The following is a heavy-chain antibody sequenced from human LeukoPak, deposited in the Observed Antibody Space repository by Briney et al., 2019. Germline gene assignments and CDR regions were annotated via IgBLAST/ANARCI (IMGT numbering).Heavy chain of an antibody. Sequence: PGRSLRLSCAASGFTFSSYAIHWVRRAPGKGPEWVAVISYDGSNKYYADSVKGRFTISRDNSKNTLYLQMNSLRAEDTAVYYCARDTHYYYDTSGYLLLWGQGTLVTVSS. J-gene: IGHJ4*02. V-gene: IGHV3-30*04. CDR1: GFTFSSYA. CDR3: ARDTHYYYDTSGYLLL. CDR2: ISYDGSNK. D-gene: IGHD3-22*01.